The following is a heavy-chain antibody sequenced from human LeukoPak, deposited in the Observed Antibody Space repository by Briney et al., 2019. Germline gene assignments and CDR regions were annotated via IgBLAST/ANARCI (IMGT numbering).Heavy chain of an antibody. D-gene: IGHD3-22*01. CDR1: GGSIRSYY. CDR3: ARRAYHDSGAYHSDAFDI. J-gene: IGHJ3*02. Sequence: SETLSLTCSVSGGSIRSYYWSWIRQPPGKGLEWIGYIYYSGSTNYNPSLKSGVTISVDTSKNQFSLKLSSVTAADTAVYYCARRAYHDSGAYHSDAFDIWGQGTMVTVSS. CDR2: IYYSGST. V-gene: IGHV4-59*01.